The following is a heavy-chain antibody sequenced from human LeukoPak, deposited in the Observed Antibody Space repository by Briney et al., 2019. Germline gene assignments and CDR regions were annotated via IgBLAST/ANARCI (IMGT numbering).Heavy chain of an antibody. Sequence: PGGSLRLSCAASGLTFSSYAMSWVRQAPGKGLEWVSAISGSSGHTYYADSVKGRFTISRDNSKNTLYLQMNSLRAEDTAVYYCAKDLRYFDWPTPWGQGTLVTVSS. V-gene: IGHV3-23*01. CDR3: AKDLRYFDWPTP. CDR2: ISGSSGHT. CDR1: GLTFSSYA. J-gene: IGHJ5*02. D-gene: IGHD3-9*01.